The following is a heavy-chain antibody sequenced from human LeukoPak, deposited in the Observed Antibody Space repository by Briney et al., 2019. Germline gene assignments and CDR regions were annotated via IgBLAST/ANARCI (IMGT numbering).Heavy chain of an antibody. CDR1: GFAFSSYA. V-gene: IGHV3-23*01. D-gene: IGHD6-13*01. Sequence: GGSFRLSCAASGFAFSSYAMTWVRQAPGKGLEWVSGIGSGSSGRTFYADSVKGRFTISRDNSGDTLNLQMNSLRAEDTAIYYCVQSTAWYKSSWYLIYWGQGILVTVS. J-gene: IGHJ4*02. CDR3: VQSTAWYKSSWYLIY. CDR2: IGSGSSGRT.